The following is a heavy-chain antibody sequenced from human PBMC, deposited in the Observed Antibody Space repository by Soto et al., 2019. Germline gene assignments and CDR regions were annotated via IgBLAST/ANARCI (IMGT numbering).Heavy chain of an antibody. CDR1: GASFSGYY. J-gene: IGHJ6*03. Sequence: SETLSLTCTVSGASFSGYYWSWIRQPPGKGLEWIGYIYYSGSPNYSPSLKSRVSISLDTSKNQFSLKLSSVTAADTAVYYCASHTVTTGDYYLAVWGKGTTVTVSS. V-gene: IGHV4-59*08. CDR2: IYYSGSP. D-gene: IGHD4-17*01. CDR3: ASHTVTTGDYYLAV.